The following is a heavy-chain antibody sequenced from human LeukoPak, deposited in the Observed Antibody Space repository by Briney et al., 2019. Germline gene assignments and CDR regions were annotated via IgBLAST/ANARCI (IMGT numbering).Heavy chain of an antibody. J-gene: IGHJ3*02. CDR3: VEVGFGDAFDI. Sequence: GASVKVSCKASGYTFTSYDINWVRQATGQGLEWMGWMNPNSGNTGYAQKFQGRVTMTRNTSISTAYMELRTLRSEDAAVYYCVEVGFGDAFDIWGQGTMVTVSS. D-gene: IGHD3-16*01. CDR1: GYTFTSYD. V-gene: IGHV1-8*01. CDR2: MNPNSGNT.